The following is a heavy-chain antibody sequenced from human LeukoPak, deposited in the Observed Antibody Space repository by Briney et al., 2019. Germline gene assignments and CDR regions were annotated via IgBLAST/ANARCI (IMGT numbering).Heavy chain of an antibody. CDR1: GGSFSDYY. V-gene: IGHV4-34*01. J-gene: IGHJ5*02. CDR3: APNWDNWFDP. Sequence: SETLSLTCAVYGGSFSDYYWGWIRQSPEKGLEWIGEINQSGSTVYNPSLQSRATISVDPSKSQPSLKLNSVTAADTAMYYCAPNWDNWFDPWGQGTLVTVSS. CDR2: INQSGST. D-gene: IGHD3-16*01.